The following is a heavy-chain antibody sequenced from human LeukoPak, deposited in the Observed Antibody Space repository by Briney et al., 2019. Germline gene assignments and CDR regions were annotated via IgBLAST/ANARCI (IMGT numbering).Heavy chain of an antibody. D-gene: IGHD2-15*01. CDR3: ARDHCSPGTCLGGH. V-gene: IGHV1-69*04. CDR1: GDTFIPYT. J-gene: IGHJ4*02. Sequence: SVKVSCKASGDTFIPYTFSWVRQTPGQGLEWIGRIIPSLDVLNYAQKFQGRVTLSADKDTTTTYMELTSLRSEDTAIYYCARDHCSPGTCLGGHWGQGTLVTVSS. CDR2: IIPSLDVL.